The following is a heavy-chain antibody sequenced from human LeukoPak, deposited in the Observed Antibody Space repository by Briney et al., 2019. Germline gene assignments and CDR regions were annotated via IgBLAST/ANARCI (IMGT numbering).Heavy chain of an antibody. CDR3: ARTRGMSY. D-gene: IGHD3-16*01. CDR2: INHSGST. V-gene: IGHV4-34*01. CDR1: GGSFSGYY. Sequence: KPSETLALTCAVYGGSFSGYYWSWIRQPPGKGREWIGEINHSGSTNYNPSLKSRVTISVDTSKNQFSLKLSSVTAADTAVYYCARTRGMSYWGQGTLVTVSS. J-gene: IGHJ4*02.